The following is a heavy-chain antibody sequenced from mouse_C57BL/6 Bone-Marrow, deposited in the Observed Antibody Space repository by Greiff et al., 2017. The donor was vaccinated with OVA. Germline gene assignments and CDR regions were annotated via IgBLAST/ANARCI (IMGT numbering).Heavy chain of an antibody. CDR2: IYLGNGYT. V-gene: IGHV1-58*01. D-gene: IGHD1-1*01. CDR1: GYTFTSYG. CDR3: ARSRITTVVAPFAY. J-gene: IGHJ3*01. Sequence: DVQLQQSGAELVRPGSSVKMSCKTSGYTFTSYGINWVKQRPGQGLEWIGYIYLGNGYTEYNEKFKGKATLTSETSSSTAYMQLSSLTSEDSAIYFCARSRITTVVAPFAYWGQGTLVTVSA.